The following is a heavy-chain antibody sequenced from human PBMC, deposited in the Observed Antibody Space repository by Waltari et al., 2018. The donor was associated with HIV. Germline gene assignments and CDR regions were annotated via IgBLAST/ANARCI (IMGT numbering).Heavy chain of an antibody. D-gene: IGHD1-1*01. J-gene: IGHJ5*01. CDR2: INNGGGT. CDR3: ARLNIPATGTKFES. CDR1: GGSFSGNF. Sequence: QEQLQQWGAGLLRPSETLSLTCAVYGGSFSGNFWSWIRQSPGKGPEWIAEINNGGGTNDNPSLKNLVSISIDAAKSQFSLKLTSVTAPDTAVYYCARLNIPATGTKFESWGQGTLVTVSS. V-gene: IGHV4-34*01.